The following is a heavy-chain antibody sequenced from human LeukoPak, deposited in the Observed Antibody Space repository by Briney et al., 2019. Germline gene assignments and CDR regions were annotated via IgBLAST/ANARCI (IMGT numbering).Heavy chain of an antibody. V-gene: IGHV1-8*01. CDR2: MNPNSGNT. CDR1: GYTFTSYD. Sequence: GASVKVSCKASGYTFTSYDINWVRQATGQGLEWMGWMNPNSGNTGYAQKFQGRVTMTRNTSISTAYMELSRLRSDDTAVYYCARDPGYYDSSGYPWYFDLWGRGTLVTVSS. D-gene: IGHD3-22*01. J-gene: IGHJ2*01. CDR3: ARDPGYYDSSGYPWYFDL.